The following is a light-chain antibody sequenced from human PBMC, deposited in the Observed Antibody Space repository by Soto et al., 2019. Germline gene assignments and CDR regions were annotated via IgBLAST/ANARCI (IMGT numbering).Light chain of an antibody. CDR1: QRVRSN. J-gene: IGKJ3*01. Sequence: EIVMTQSPATLSVSPGERATLSCRASQRVRSNLAWYQQKPGQAPRLLIYGASTRATGIPARFSGSGSGTEFTLTISSLRSEDFAVYSCKLYNNWPSFTFGPGTKVDIK. CDR3: KLYNNWPSFT. V-gene: IGKV3-15*01. CDR2: GAS.